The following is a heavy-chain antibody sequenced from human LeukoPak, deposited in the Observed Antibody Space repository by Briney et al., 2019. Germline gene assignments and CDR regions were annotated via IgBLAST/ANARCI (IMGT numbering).Heavy chain of an antibody. D-gene: IGHD3-10*01. V-gene: IGHV3-30*18. CDR3: AKDAGTWGYGYYFDY. J-gene: IGHJ4*02. Sequence: GGSLRLSCAASRFPLSSYGIQGVRQAPGKGLEWVAVISFDGSNKFYGDSVKGRFTISRDNSQKTLFLQMDSLRVEHTAVYHCAKDAGTWGYGYYFDYWGQGTLVTVSS. CDR1: RFPLSSYG. CDR2: ISFDGSNK.